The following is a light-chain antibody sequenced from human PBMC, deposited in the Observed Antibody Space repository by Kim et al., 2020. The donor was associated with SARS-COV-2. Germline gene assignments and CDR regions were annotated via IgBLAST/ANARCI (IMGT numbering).Light chain of an antibody. CDR3: QTWVTGILVL. CDR2: VNSYGSH. Sequence: SVKVTFTLGSGHSRYHVARHQQQPEKGPRYLMKVNSYGSHMKGDGIPDRFSGSSSGAARYLIISSLQSEDEADYFCQTWVTGILVLFGGGTQLTVL. J-gene: IGLJ2*01. CDR1: SGHSRYH. V-gene: IGLV4-69*01.